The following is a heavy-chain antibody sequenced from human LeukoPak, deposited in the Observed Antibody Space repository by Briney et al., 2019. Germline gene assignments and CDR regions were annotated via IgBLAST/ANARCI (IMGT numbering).Heavy chain of an antibody. CDR1: GFIFSNYW. Sequence: GGSLRLSCAASGFIFSNYWMDWVRQAPGKGLVWVSRINTDGSRTTYADSVKGRFTISRDNAKNTLYLQMNSLRADDTAVNFCARGLGGSYPFDCWGQGALVTVSS. J-gene: IGHJ4*02. CDR2: INTDGSRT. V-gene: IGHV3-74*01. CDR3: ARGLGGSYPFDC. D-gene: IGHD3-16*02.